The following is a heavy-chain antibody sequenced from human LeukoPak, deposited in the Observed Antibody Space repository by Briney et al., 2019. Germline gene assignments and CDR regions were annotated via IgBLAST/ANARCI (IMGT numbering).Heavy chain of an antibody. CDR3: AANLYSSGWYGDY. CDR2: ISGSGGST. J-gene: IGHJ4*02. V-gene: IGHV3-23*01. D-gene: IGHD6-19*01. CDR1: GFTFSSYA. Sequence: GGSLRLSCASSGFTFSSYAMSWVRQAPGKGLEWVSAISGSGGSTYYADSVKGRFTISRDNSKNTLYLQMNSLRAEDTAVYYCAANLYSSGWYGDYWGQGTLVTVS.